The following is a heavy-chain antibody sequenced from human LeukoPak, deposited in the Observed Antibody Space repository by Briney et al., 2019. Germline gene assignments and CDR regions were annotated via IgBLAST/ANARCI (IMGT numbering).Heavy chain of an antibody. D-gene: IGHD6-6*01. CDR2: IYHSGGT. J-gene: IGHJ4*02. CDR1: GYSISSGYY. Sequence: SETLSLTCTVSGYSISSGYYWGWIRQPPGKGLEWIGSIYHSGGTYYNPSLKSRVTISVDTSKNQFLLKLSSVTAADTAVYYCARAEQLVPFDYWGQGTLVTVSS. V-gene: IGHV4-38-2*02. CDR3: ARAEQLVPFDY.